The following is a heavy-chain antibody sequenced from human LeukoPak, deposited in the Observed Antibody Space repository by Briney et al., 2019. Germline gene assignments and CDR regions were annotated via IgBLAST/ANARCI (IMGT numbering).Heavy chain of an antibody. D-gene: IGHD6-13*01. J-gene: IGHJ4*02. CDR1: GYTFTSYY. CDR3: ARDAAAHHHFDY. CDR2: INPNSGGT. V-gene: IGHV1-2*02. Sequence: GASVTVSCKASGYTFTSYYMHWVRQAPGQGREWMGWINPNSGGTNYAQKFQGRVTMTRDTSISTAYMELSRLRSDDTAVYYCARDAAAHHHFDYWRQGTLVTVSS.